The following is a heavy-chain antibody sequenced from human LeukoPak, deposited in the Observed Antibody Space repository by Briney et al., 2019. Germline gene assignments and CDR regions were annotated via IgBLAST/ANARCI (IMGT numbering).Heavy chain of an antibody. CDR3: ARAPAHKRCTNGVCYGAYYYYMDV. CDR1: TYTFTSDY. D-gene: IGHD2-8*01. Sequence: GASVTVPCKASTYTFTSDYYNWERQENGRCLDWNGLINSNIDNSGYAQKFQGRVTMTRNTSISTAYMELSSLRSEDTAVYYCARAPAHKRCTNGVCYGAYYYYMDVWGKGTTVTVSS. J-gene: IGHJ6*03. V-gene: IGHV1-8*01. CDR2: INSNIDNS.